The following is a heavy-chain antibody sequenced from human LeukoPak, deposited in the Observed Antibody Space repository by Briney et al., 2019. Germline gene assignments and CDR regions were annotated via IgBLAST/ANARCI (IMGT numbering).Heavy chain of an antibody. CDR2: IYYSGST. J-gene: IGHJ4*02. V-gene: IGHV4-59*01. CDR3: ARESLDVMDY. D-gene: IGHD3-16*01. CDR1: GGSISSYY. Sequence: SKTLSLTCTVSGGSISSYYWSWIRLPPGKGLEWIGYIYYSGSTNYNPSLKSRVTISVDTSKNQFSLKLSSVTAADTAVYYCARESLDVMDYWGQGTLVTVSS.